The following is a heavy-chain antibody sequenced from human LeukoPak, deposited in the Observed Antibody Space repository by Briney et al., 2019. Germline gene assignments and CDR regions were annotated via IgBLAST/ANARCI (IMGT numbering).Heavy chain of an antibody. Sequence: GESLKISCQVSGYIFAHYWIGWVRQMPGKGLESMGIIYPADSDTTYSPSFQGQVTISADKSISTVYLQWSSLKASDTAMYYCARQSRDGSKTRGYYFDYWGQGTLVTVSS. D-gene: IGHD3-10*01. J-gene: IGHJ4*02. CDR3: ARQSRDGSKTRGYYFDY. CDR1: GYIFAHYW. V-gene: IGHV5-51*01. CDR2: IYPADSDT.